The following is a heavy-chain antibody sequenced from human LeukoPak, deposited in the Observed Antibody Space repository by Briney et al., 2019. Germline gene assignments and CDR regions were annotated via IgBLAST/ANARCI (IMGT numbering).Heavy chain of an antibody. CDR1: GFTFSGSA. Sequence: GGSLRLSCAASGFTFSGSALHWVRQASGKGLEWVSAMSSSDDGRYYAASVRGRFTISRDTSRSTLYLQMNSLRAEDAAVYYCAKAPVTSCRGAFCYPFDYWGQGTLVTVSS. V-gene: IGHV3-23*01. D-gene: IGHD2-15*01. CDR3: AKAPVTSCRGAFCYPFDY. J-gene: IGHJ4*02. CDR2: MSSSDDGR.